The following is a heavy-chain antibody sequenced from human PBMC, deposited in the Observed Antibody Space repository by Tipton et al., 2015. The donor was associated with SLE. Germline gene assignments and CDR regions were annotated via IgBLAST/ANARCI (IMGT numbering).Heavy chain of an antibody. CDR3: AKDLDVVVPVAISY. Sequence: SLRLSCTASGFTFSSYAMSWVRQAPGKGLEWVSAISGSGGSTYYADSVKGRFTISRDNSKNTLYLQMNSLRAEDTAVYYCAKDLDVVVPVAISYWGQGTLVTVSS. CDR2: ISGSGGST. CDR1: GFTFSSYA. J-gene: IGHJ4*02. D-gene: IGHD2-2*02. V-gene: IGHV3-23*01.